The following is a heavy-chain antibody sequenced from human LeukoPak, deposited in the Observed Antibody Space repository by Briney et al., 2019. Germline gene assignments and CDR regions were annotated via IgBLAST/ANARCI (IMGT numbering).Heavy chain of an antibody. CDR3: ARDRGSGWYIDY. Sequence: GGSLRLSCAASGFTFSSYTMTWVRLAPGTGLEWVSSISSSSSYIYSADSVKGRFTISRDNSQNSLYLQMNSLRADDAAVYYCARDRGSGWYIDYWGQGTLVTVSS. J-gene: IGHJ4*02. V-gene: IGHV3-21*01. CDR1: GFTFSSYT. D-gene: IGHD6-19*01. CDR2: ISSSSSYI.